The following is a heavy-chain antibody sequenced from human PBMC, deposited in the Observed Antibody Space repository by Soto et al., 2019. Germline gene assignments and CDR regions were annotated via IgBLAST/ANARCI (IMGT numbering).Heavy chain of an antibody. CDR1: GYTFTSYD. V-gene: IGHV1-8*01. J-gene: IGHJ4*02. CDR2: MNPNSGNT. CDR3: ARGGYSSGWYGADFDY. Sequence: QVQLVQSGAEVKKPGASVKVSCKASGYTFTSYDINWVRQATGQGLEWMGWMNPNSGNTGYAQKFRGRVTMTRNTSISTAYMELSSLRSEDTAVYYCARGGYSSGWYGADFDYWGQGTLVTVSS. D-gene: IGHD6-19*01.